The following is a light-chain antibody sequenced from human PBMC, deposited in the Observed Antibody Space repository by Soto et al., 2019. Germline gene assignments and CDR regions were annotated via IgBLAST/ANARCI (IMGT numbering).Light chain of an antibody. CDR3: CSYAGSSTYV. J-gene: IGLJ1*01. CDR2: EVS. V-gene: IGLV2-23*02. Sequence: QSVLTQPASVSGSHGQSITISCTGTSSDVGSYNLVSWYQQHPGKAPKLMIYEVSKRPSGVSNRFSGSKSGNTASLTISGLQAEDEADYYCCSYAGSSTYVFGTGTKSPS. CDR1: SSDVGSYNL.